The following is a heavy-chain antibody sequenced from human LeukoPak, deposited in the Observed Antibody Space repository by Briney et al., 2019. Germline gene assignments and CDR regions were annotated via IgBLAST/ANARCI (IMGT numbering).Heavy chain of an antibody. CDR1: GFTFSSYG. CDR3: AKGEDVDTAMVTN. V-gene: IGHV3-33*06. J-gene: IGHJ4*02. CDR2: IWYDGSNK. Sequence: GGSLRLSCAASGFTFSSYGMHWVRQAPGKGLEWVAVIWYDGSNKYYADSVKGRFTISRDNSKNMLYLQMDSLRAEDTAVYYCAKGEDVDTAMVTNWGQGTLVTVSS. D-gene: IGHD5-18*01.